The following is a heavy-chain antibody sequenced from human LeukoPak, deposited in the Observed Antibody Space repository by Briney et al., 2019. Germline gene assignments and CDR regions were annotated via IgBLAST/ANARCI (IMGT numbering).Heavy chain of an antibody. CDR2: ITNNGATT. CDR1: GFTFSSNS. D-gene: IGHD3-10*01. Sequence: GGSLRLSCAASGFTFSSNSMNWVRQAPGRGLEWVSVITNNGATTYYADSVKGRFTISRDNSKNMLYPQMNSLRAEDTAVYYCAKDWGYGSGTYYPHWGQGTLVTVSS. V-gene: IGHV3-23*01. CDR3: AKDWGYGSGTYYPH. J-gene: IGHJ4*02.